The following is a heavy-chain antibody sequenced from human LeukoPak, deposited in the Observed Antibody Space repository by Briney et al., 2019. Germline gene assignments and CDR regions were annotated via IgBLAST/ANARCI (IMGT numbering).Heavy chain of an antibody. Sequence: GGSLRLSCVASGYTFSSFSINWVRQAPGKRLEWVSSMSVRSNYIYYADSVRGRFSISRDDARNSLYLQMDSLRGDDTAVYYCVRLRRNYDSSGYYYYDDYWGQGTLVTVSS. CDR3: VRLRRNYDSSGYYYYDDY. J-gene: IGHJ4*02. V-gene: IGHV3-21*01. CDR1: GYTFSSFS. CDR2: MSVRSNYI. D-gene: IGHD3-22*01.